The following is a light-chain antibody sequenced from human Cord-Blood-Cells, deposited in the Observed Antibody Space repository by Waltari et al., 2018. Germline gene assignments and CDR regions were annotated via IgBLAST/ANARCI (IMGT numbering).Light chain of an antibody. J-gene: IGKJ1*01. V-gene: IGKV2-28*01. CDR1: QSLLHSNGYNY. Sequence: DIVMTQSPLSLPVTPGEPASLPCRSRQSLLHSNGYNYLDRYLQKPGQSPHLLIYLGSNRASGVPDRFSGSGAGKDFTLKISRVEAEDVGVYYCMQALQTPRTFGQGTKVEIK. CDR2: LGS. CDR3: MQALQTPRT.